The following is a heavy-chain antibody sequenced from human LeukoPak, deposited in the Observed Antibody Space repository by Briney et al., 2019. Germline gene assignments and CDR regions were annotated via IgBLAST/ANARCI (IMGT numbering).Heavy chain of an antibody. CDR3: ARDAVGYSYGPARFDY. V-gene: IGHV1-69*13. Sequence: SVKVSCKASGGTFSSDAISWVRQAPGQGREWMGGIIPIFGTANYAQKFQGRVTITADESTSTAYMELSSLRSEDTAVYYCARDAVGYSYGPARFDYWGQGTLVTVSS. CDR1: GGTFSSDA. J-gene: IGHJ4*02. CDR2: IIPIFGTA. D-gene: IGHD5-18*01.